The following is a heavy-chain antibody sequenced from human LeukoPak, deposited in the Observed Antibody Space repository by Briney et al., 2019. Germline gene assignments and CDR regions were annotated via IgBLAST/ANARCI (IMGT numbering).Heavy chain of an antibody. D-gene: IGHD2-15*01. Sequence: GGSLRLSCAASGFTFSSYAMSWVRQAPGKGLEWVSAISGSGGSTYYAESVKGRFTISRDNAKNSLYLQMNSLRAEDTAVYYCARDTCSGGSFYDSWGQGTLSPSPQ. J-gene: IGHJ5*01. CDR1: GFTFSSYA. CDR2: ISGSGGST. V-gene: IGHV3-23*01. CDR3: ARDTCSGGSFYDS.